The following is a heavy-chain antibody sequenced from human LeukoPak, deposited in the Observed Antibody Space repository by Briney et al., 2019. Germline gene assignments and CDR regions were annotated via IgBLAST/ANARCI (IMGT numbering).Heavy chain of an antibody. Sequence: GASVKVSCKASGYTFASHPINWARQAPGQGLEWMGWIDTNTGNPMYAQGFTGRFVFSLDTSVSTAYLQISSLKADDTAVYYCARDPYTSSSWYRGRANNWFDPWGQGTLVTVSS. J-gene: IGHJ5*02. CDR1: GYTFASHP. V-gene: IGHV7-4-1*02. CDR3: ARDPYTSSSWYRGRANNWFDP. CDR2: IDTNTGNP. D-gene: IGHD6-13*01.